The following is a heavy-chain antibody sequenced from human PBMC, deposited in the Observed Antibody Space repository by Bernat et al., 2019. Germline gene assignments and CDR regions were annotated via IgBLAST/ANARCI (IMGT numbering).Heavy chain of an antibody. D-gene: IGHD1-26*01. Sequence: QLQLQESGPGLVRPSEILSLTCTVSGGSISSRSYYWGWIRQPPGKGLEWIGPIYYSGSTYYNPSLKSRVTISVDTSKNQFSLKLSSVTAADTAVYSCARVVGANYFDYWGQGTLVTVSS. V-gene: IGHV4-39*01. J-gene: IGHJ4*02. CDR1: GGSISSRSYY. CDR3: ARVVGANYFDY. CDR2: IYYSGST.